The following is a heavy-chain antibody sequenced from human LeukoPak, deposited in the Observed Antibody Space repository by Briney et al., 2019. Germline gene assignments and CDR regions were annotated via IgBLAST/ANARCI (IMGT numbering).Heavy chain of an antibody. J-gene: IGHJ3*02. V-gene: IGHV4-4*07. D-gene: IGHD2-2*01. CDR1: GGSISSYY. CDR2: IYTSGST. Sequence: SETLSLTCTVPGGSISSYYWSWIRQPAGKRLERIGRIYTSGSTNYNPSPKSRVTMSVNTSKNQFSLKLSSVTAADTAVYYCARVLRGYCSSTSCYAFDIWGQGTMVTVSS. CDR3: ARVLRGYCSSTSCYAFDI.